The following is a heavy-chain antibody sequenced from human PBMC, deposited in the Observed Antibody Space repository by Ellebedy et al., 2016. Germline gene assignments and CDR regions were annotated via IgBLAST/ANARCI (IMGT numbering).Heavy chain of an antibody. Sequence: SETLSLTCTVSGGSISSYYWSWIRQPPGKGLEWIGYIYYSGSTNYNPSLKSRVTISVDTSKNQFSLKVSSVSAADTAVYYCARRLGYCSNSRCPWDFVDSWGQGTLVIVSS. J-gene: IGHJ4*02. CDR2: IYYSGST. CDR1: GGSISSYY. D-gene: IGHD2-2*01. V-gene: IGHV4-59*08. CDR3: ARRLGYCSNSRCPWDFVDS.